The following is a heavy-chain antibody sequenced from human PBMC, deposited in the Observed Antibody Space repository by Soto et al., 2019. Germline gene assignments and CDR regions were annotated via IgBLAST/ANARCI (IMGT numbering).Heavy chain of an antibody. CDR2: IIPIFGTA. J-gene: IGHJ6*02. V-gene: IGHV1-69*13. Sequence: ASVKVSCKASGYTFTGYYMHWVRQAPGQRLEWMGGIIPIFGTANYAQKFQGRVTITADESTSTAYMELSSLRSEDTAFFYCARGLPSVHYYYYGMDVWGQGTTVTVSS. CDR1: GYTFTGYY. CDR3: ARGLPSVHYYYYGMDV.